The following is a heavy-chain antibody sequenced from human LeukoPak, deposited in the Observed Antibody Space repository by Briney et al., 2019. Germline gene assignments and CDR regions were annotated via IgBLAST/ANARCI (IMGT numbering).Heavy chain of an antibody. J-gene: IGHJ6*03. CDR2: IRYDGSNK. Sequence: QTGGSLRLSCAASGFTFSSYEMNWVRQAPGKGVEWVAFIRYDGSNKYYADSVKGRLTISRDNSKNTLYLQMNSLRAEDTAVYYCAKVGKTENSYGSGRFSYYYYMDVWGKGPTVTISS. CDR1: GFTFSSYE. CDR3: AKVGKTENSYGSGRFSYYYYMDV. D-gene: IGHD3-10*01. V-gene: IGHV3-30*02.